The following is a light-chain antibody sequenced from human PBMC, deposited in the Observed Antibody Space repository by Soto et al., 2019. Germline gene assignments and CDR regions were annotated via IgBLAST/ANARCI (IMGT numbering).Light chain of an antibody. Sequence: QSVLTQPASVSGSPGQSITVSCTGTSSDIGAYDYVSWYQQHPGKAPKVIISEVSKRPSGVSNRFSGSKSGNTASLTISGLQAEDEAIYYCSSSTNTSTLVIFGGGTKLTVL. CDR2: EVS. CDR3: SSSTNTSTLVI. J-gene: IGLJ2*01. CDR1: SSDIGAYDY. V-gene: IGLV2-14*01.